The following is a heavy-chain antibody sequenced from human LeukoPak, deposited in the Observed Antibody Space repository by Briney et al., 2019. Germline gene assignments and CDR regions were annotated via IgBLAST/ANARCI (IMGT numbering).Heavy chain of an antibody. CDR1: GFTFSSYG. Sequence: GGSLRLSCAASGFTFSSYGMHWVRQAPGKGLEWVAVISYDGSNKYYAGSVKGRFTISRDNSKNTLYLQMNSLRSEDTAAYYCARGPKVRIIRPGYNWFDPWGQGTLVTVSS. V-gene: IGHV3-30*03. J-gene: IGHJ5*02. CDR3: ARGPKVRIIRPGYNWFDP. D-gene: IGHD1-14*01. CDR2: ISYDGSNK.